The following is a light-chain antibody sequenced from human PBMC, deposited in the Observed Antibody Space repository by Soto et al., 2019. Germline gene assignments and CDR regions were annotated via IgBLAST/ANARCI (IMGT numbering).Light chain of an antibody. Sequence: SYELTQPPSLSVAPGQTAKLTCAGDNIGSKSATWYNQKPGQAPVLLIFYDNNRPSGITERISGSNSGNTATLTISRVEAGDEADYYCQVWDRTSEHWVFGGGTQLTVL. CDR2: YDN. J-gene: IGLJ7*01. CDR1: NIGSKS. CDR3: QVWDRTSEHWV. V-gene: IGLV3-21*04.